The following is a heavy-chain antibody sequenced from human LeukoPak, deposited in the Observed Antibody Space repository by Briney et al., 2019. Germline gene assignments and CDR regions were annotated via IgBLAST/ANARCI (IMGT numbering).Heavy chain of an antibody. CDR3: ARSSTSCYFCAFDI. D-gene: IGHD2-2*01. Sequence: SVKVSCKASGGTFSSYAISWVRQAPGQGLEWMGGIIPIFGTANYAQKFQGRVTITADESTSTAYMELSSLRSEDTAVYYCARSSTSCYFCAFDIWGQGKMVTVSS. V-gene: IGHV1-69*13. CDR2: IIPIFGTA. CDR1: GGTFSSYA. J-gene: IGHJ3*02.